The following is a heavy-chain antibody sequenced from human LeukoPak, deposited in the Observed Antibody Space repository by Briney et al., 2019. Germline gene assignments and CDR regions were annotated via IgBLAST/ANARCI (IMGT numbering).Heavy chain of an antibody. CDR1: GFTFSSYA. Sequence: GGSLRLSCAVFGFTFSSYAMIWVRQAPGKGLEWVAFIRYNGNNQYYADSVKGRFTISRDNSKNTLYLQMNSLKGDDTAVYYCAKDSAFYYIDVWGKGTTVIISS. CDR2: IRYNGNNQ. D-gene: IGHD3-10*01. J-gene: IGHJ6*03. CDR3: AKDSAFYYIDV. V-gene: IGHV3-30*02.